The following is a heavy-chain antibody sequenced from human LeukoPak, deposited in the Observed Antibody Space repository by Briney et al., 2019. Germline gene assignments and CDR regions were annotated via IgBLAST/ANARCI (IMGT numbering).Heavy chain of an antibody. CDR2: IGYDKNK. J-gene: IGHJ4*02. V-gene: IGHV3-33*01. CDR1: GFIFNGHD. D-gene: IGHD3-10*01. Sequence: PGRSLRLSCEASGFIFNGHDMHWVRQAPGKGLEWVAIIGYDKNKYYADSVKGRFTISRDNSKNTLYLQMNSLRAEDTGLYYCVRGSYELLSFGESPAFDYWGQGALVTVSS. CDR3: VRGSYELLSFGESPAFDY.